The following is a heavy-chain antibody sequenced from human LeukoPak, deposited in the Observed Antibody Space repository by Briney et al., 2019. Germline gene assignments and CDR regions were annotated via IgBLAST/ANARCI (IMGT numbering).Heavy chain of an antibody. CDR3: VPRAGSTWGPFDA. V-gene: IGHV3-23*01. CDR2: ISRGGVIT. CDR1: GFTFSDYA. J-gene: IGHJ4*02. Sequence: GGSLRLSCAASGFTFSDYAINWVRQAPGKGLEWVSSISRGGVITYYADSVKGRFTISRDNSNNTLYLHMNSLRAEATPVYYCVPRAGSTWGPFDAWGPGTLVTVSS. D-gene: IGHD2-2*01.